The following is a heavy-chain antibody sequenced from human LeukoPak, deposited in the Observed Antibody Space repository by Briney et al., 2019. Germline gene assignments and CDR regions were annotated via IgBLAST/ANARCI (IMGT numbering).Heavy chain of an antibody. V-gene: IGHV4-31*03. D-gene: IGHD3-22*01. CDR3: ARASYYYDSSGPSDAFDI. Sequence: SQTLSLTCTVSGGSISSGGYYWSWIRQHPGKDLEWIGYIYYSGSTYYNPSLKSRVTISVDTSKNQFSLKLSSVTAADTAVYYCARASYYYDSSGPSDAFDIWGQGTMVTVSS. J-gene: IGHJ3*02. CDR2: IYYSGST. CDR1: GGSISSGGYY.